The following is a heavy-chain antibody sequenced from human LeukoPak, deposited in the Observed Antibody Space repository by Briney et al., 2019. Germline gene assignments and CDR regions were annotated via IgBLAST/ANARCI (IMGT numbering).Heavy chain of an antibody. J-gene: IGHJ4*02. CDR1: GFTFSSYA. CDR2: ISGSGGST. CDR3: ASALQWLPEDY. D-gene: IGHD6-19*01. Sequence: GGSLRLSCAASGFTFSSYAMSWVRQAPGNGLEWVSAISGSGGSTYYADSVKGRSTISRDNSKNSLYLQMNSLRAEDTAVYYCASALQWLPEDYWGQGTLVTVSS. V-gene: IGHV3-23*01.